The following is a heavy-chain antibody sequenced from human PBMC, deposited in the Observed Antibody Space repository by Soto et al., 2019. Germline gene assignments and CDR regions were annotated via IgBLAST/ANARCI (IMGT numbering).Heavy chain of an antibody. D-gene: IGHD2-2*01. J-gene: IGHJ3*02. Sequence: EVQLLESGGGLVQPGGSLRLSCAASGFTFSSYAMSWVRQAPGKGLEWVSAISGSGGSTYYADSVKGRFTISRDNYKKKLYLQMNSMRAEDTAVYYCAKVVGYCSSTSCIDAFDIWGQGTMVTVSS. CDR1: GFTFSSYA. CDR3: AKVVGYCSSTSCIDAFDI. CDR2: ISGSGGST. V-gene: IGHV3-23*01.